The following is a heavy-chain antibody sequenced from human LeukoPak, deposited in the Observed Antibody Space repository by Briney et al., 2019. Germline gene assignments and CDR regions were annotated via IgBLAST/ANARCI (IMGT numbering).Heavy chain of an antibody. J-gene: IGHJ4*02. Sequence: SETLSLTCTVSGASMTNYYWNWIRQPPGKGLEWIGYIYYNGITNYNPSLKSRVTISIDTSKSQFSLKLSSVTAADTAVYYCARDLGGWAPQYYFDYWGQGTLVTVSA. V-gene: IGHV4-59*01. CDR1: GASMTNYY. D-gene: IGHD6-19*01. CDR3: ARDLGGWAPQYYFDY. CDR2: IYYNGIT.